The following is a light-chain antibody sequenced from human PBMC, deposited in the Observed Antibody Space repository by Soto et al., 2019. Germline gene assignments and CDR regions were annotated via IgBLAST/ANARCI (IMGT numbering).Light chain of an antibody. CDR1: SSDVGGYNY. CDR2: EVS. V-gene: IGLV2-14*01. J-gene: IGLJ1*01. Sequence: QSALTQPASVSGSPGQSIAISCTGTSSDVGGYNYVSWYQQLPGKAPKLLISEVSNRPSGVSHRFSGSKSGNTASLTISGLQAEDEADYYCSSYRNGGPFVFGTGTKVTVL. CDR3: SSYRNGGPFV.